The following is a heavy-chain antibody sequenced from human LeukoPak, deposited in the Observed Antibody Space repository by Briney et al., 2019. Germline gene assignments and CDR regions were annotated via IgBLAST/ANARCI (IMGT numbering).Heavy chain of an antibody. CDR1: GFIFSTIY. J-gene: IGHJ3*02. CDR2: INVDGTAE. D-gene: IGHD1-26*01. Sequence: GGSLRLSCAASGFIFSTIYMSWVRQTPGQGLEWVANINVDGTAEYYVDSVKGRFTISRDNAKNSLYLQMNSLRAEDTAVYYCARDPYRFAFDIWGQGTVVLVSS. V-gene: IGHV3-7*03. CDR3: ARDPYRFAFDI.